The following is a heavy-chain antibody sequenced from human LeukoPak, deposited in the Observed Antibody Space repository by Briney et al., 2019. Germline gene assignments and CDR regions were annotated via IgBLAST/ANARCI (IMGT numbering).Heavy chain of an antibody. J-gene: IGHJ4*02. CDR1: GFSVSSNY. V-gene: IGHV3-53*01. CDR2: IYSDGST. CDR3: ARATLDN. Sequence: GGSLRLSCAASGFSVSSNYISWVRQAPGKGLEWVSVIYSDGSTKYADSVKARFTISRENSKNTVYLQMNSLRVEDTAIYYCARATLDNWGQGTLVTVSS.